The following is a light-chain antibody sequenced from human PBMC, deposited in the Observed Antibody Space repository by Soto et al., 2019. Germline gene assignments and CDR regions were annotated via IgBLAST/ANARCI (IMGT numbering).Light chain of an antibody. CDR3: QQYNNWPRT. CDR1: QSISSN. Sequence: EIVMTQSPATLSVSPGERATLSCRASQSISSNLVWYQQQPGQAPRLLIYGASTRVPGIPARFSGGGSGTEFTLTISSLQSEDFAVYYCQQYNNWPRTSGQGTKVEIK. CDR2: GAS. J-gene: IGKJ1*01. V-gene: IGKV3-15*01.